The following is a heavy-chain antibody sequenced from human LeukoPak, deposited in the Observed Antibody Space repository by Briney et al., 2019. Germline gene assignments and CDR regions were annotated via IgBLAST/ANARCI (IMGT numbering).Heavy chain of an antibody. Sequence: SETLSLTCTVSSGSISSGRYYWSWIRQPAGKGLEWIGRIDISGNTYYNPSLKSRVTISIDTSRNQFSLALNSVTAADTAVYYCARPPVPNIYSGYDAEYWYFDLWGRGTLVTVSS. CDR2: IDISGNT. V-gene: IGHV4-61*02. CDR3: ARPPVPNIYSGYDAEYWYFDL. J-gene: IGHJ2*01. D-gene: IGHD5-12*01. CDR1: SGSISSGRYY.